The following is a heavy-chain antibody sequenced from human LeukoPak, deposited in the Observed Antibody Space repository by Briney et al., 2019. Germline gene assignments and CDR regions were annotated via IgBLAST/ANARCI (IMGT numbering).Heavy chain of an antibody. CDR3: AREKFWYGLTVPGKRGEGHYFDY. CDR1: SESFSGYF. J-gene: IGHJ4*02. V-gene: IGHV4-34*01. Sequence: SETLSLTCAIYSESFSGYFWSWIRQPPGKGLEWIGEINYSGSTNYNPSLKSRVTISVDTSKNQFSLKLNSVTAADTAVYYCAREKFWYGLTVPGKRGEGHYFDYWGQGTLVTVSS. CDR2: INYSGST. D-gene: IGHD6-13*01.